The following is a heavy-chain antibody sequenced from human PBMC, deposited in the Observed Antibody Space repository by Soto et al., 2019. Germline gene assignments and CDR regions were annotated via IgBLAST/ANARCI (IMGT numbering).Heavy chain of an antibody. J-gene: IGHJ4*02. Sequence: GGSLRLSSAASGFTFSNYGMSWVRQAPGKGREWVANIKQDGTEKNYVDSVRGRFTISRDNAKNSLDLQMNSLTAEDTAVYYCASVAIWGQGTLVTVSS. CDR1: GFTFSNYG. D-gene: IGHD5-12*01. V-gene: IGHV3-7*01. CDR2: IKQDGTEK. CDR3: ASVAI.